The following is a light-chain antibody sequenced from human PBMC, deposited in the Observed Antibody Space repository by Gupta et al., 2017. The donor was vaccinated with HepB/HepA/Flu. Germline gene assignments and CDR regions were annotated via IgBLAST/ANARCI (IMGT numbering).Light chain of an antibody. CDR2: EVS. CDR1: TSDIGSYNL. J-gene: IGLJ1*01. CDR3: CSYAGGIYV. V-gene: IGLV2-23*02. Sequence: HSDLTQPVSVSGSPGQSITISCVGTTSDIGSYNLVSWYQHYPGRAPKLIICEVSDRPSVISHRFSGSNSGNTAFLTISALQNEDGVDYYCCSYAGGIYVFGSGTKVIV.